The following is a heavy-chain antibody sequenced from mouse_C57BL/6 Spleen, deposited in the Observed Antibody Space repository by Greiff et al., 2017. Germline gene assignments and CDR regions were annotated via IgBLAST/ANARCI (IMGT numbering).Heavy chain of an antibody. J-gene: IGHJ4*01. V-gene: IGHV5-17*01. CDR3: ARPTGPYYAMDY. Sequence: DVKLVESGGGLVKPGGSLKLSCAASGFTFSDYGMHWVRQAPEKVLEWVAYISSGSSTIYYADTVKGRFTISRDNAKNTLFLQMTSLRSEYTAMYYCARPTGPYYAMDYWGQGTSVTVSS. CDR1: GFTFSDYG. CDR2: ISSGSSTI.